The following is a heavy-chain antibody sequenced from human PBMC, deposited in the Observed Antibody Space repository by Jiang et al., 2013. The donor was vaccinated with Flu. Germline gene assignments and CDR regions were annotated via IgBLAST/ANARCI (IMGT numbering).Heavy chain of an antibody. Sequence: QLLESGGGVVQPGRSLRLSCAASGFTFSRYAVHWVRQAPGKGLEWVAVISYDGSLQNYADSVKGRFTISRDNSRSTMYLQMNSLRSEDTAVYYCAVEMDTICPTYWSQGTLVTVSS. V-gene: IGHV3-30*04. J-gene: IGHJ4*02. CDR1: GFTFSRYA. CDR3: AVEMDTICPTY. CDR2: ISYDGSLQ. D-gene: IGHD5-24*01.